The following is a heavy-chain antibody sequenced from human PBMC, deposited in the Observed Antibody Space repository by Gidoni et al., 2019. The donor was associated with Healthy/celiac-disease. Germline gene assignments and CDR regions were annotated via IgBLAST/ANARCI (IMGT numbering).Heavy chain of an antibody. J-gene: IGHJ4*02. CDR2: IYYSGST. V-gene: IGHV4-59*01. CDR3: ARVRYCSGGSCPGYFDY. Sequence: QVQLQESGPGLVKPSETLSLTCTVSGGSISSYYCSWIRQPPGKGLEWIGYIYYSGSTNYNPSLKSRVTISVDTSKNQFSLKLSSVTAADTAVYYCARVRYCSGGSCPGYFDYWGQGTLVTVSS. D-gene: IGHD2-15*01. CDR1: GGSISSYY.